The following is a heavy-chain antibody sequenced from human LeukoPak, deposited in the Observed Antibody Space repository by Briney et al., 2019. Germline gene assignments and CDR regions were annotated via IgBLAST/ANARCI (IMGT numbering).Heavy chain of an antibody. Sequence: ASVKVSCKASGYTFTGYYMHWVRQVPGQGLEWMGWINPSGGSTSYAQKFQGRVTMTRDMSTSTVYMELSSLRSEDTAVYYCAREVPPLITIFGVVGPYNWFDPWGQGTLVTVSS. CDR3: AREVPPLITIFGVVGPYNWFDP. CDR1: GYTFTGYY. J-gene: IGHJ5*02. V-gene: IGHV1-46*01. D-gene: IGHD3-3*01. CDR2: INPSGGST.